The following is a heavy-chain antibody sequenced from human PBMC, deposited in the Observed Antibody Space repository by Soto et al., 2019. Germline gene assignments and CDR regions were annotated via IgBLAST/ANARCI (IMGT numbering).Heavy chain of an antibody. D-gene: IGHD3-16*01. CDR2: IYYSGST. CDR3: ARATIITFGETPHDY. CDR1: GGSISSGGYY. J-gene: IGHJ4*02. Sequence: QVQLQESGPGLVKPSQTLSLTCTVSGGSISSGGYYWSWIRQHPGKGLEWIGSIYYSGSTYYNPSLHSRVTIAVDTSKNQFSLELSSVTAADTAVYYCARATIITFGETPHDYLGQGTLVTVSS. V-gene: IGHV4-31*03.